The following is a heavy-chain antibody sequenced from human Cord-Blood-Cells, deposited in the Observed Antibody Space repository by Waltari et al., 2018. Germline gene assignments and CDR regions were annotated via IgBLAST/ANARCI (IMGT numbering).Heavy chain of an antibody. CDR2: INHSGST. Sequence: QVQLQQWGAGLLKPSETLSLTCAAYGGSFSGYYWSWIRQPPGKGLEWIGEINHSGSTNYNPSLKSRVTISVDTSKNQFSLKLSSVTAADTAVYYCAVRMGDYWGQGTLVTVSS. D-gene: IGHD2-15*01. CDR3: AVRMGDY. J-gene: IGHJ4*02. V-gene: IGHV4-34*01. CDR1: GGSFSGYY.